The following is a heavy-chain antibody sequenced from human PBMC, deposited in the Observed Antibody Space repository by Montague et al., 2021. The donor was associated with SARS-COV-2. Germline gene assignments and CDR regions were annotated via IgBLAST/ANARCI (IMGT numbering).Heavy chain of an antibody. CDR3: ARDPRYSLSWSFDY. CDR1: GDSVTSNTAA. J-gene: IGHJ4*02. CDR2: TYYRSKWYY. Sequence: CAISGDSVTSNTAAWNGMRRSPSRCREWLGRTYYRSKWYYDYAVSVKSRMTISPDTSKNQFSLQLSSVTPEDRAVYYCARDPRYSLSWSFDYWGQGTLVTVYS. V-gene: IGHV6-1*01. D-gene: IGHD6-13*01.